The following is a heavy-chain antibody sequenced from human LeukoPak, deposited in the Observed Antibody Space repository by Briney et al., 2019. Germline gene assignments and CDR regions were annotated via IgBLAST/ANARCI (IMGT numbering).Heavy chain of an antibody. J-gene: IGHJ3*02. CDR2: INPNSGGT. CDR1: GYTFTGYY. V-gene: IGHV1-2*02. D-gene: IGHD3-10*01. Sequence: ASVKVSCKASGYTFTGYYMHWVRQAPGQGLEWMGWINPNSGGTNYAQKLQGRVTMTRDTSISTAYMELSRLRSDDTAVYYCARFLSQSGSFDIWGQGTMVTVSS. CDR3: ARFLSQSGSFDI.